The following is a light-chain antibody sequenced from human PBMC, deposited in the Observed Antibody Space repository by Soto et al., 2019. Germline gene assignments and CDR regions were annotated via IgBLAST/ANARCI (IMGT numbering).Light chain of an antibody. CDR1: SSDVGGHNY. V-gene: IGLV2-14*01. Sequence: QSALTQPASVSGSPGQSITISCTGTSSDVGGHNYVSWFQQHPGKAPKLLIYEVNNRPSGVSNRFSGSKSGNTASLTISGLRAEDEADYYCSSDTSSSTWVFGGGTKVTVL. CDR3: SSDTSSSTWV. J-gene: IGLJ3*02. CDR2: EVN.